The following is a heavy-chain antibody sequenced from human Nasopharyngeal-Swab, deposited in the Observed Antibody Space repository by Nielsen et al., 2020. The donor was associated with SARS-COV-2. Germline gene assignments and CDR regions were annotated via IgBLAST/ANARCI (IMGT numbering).Heavy chain of an antibody. J-gene: IGHJ5*02. CDR3: ARAGDLNYDFWSGYPYNWFDP. CDR2: IWYDGSNK. V-gene: IGHV3-33*01. Sequence: GESLKISCAASGFTFSSYAMHWVRQAPGKGLEWVAIIWYDGSNKYYADSVKGRFTISRDNSKNTLYLQMNSLRAEDTAVYYCARAGDLNYDFWSGYPYNWFDPWGQGTLVTVSS. D-gene: IGHD3-3*01. CDR1: GFTFSSYA.